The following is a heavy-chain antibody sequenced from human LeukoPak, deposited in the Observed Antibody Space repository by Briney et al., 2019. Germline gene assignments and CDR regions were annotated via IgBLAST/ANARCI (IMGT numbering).Heavy chain of an antibody. CDR1: GYTLTELS. D-gene: IGHD1-7*01. CDR3: ARGAAYNWNYNGAFDI. V-gene: IGHV1-24*01. J-gene: IGHJ3*02. CDR2: FDPEDGET. Sequence: ASVKVSCKVSGYTLTELSMHWVRQAPGKGLEWMGGFDPEDGETIYAQKFQGRVTITTDESTSTAYMELSSLRSEDTAVYYCARGAAYNWNYNGAFDIWGQGTMVTVSS.